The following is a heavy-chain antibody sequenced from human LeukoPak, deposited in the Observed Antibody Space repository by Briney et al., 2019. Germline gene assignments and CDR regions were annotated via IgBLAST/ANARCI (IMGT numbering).Heavy chain of an antibody. D-gene: IGHD3-22*01. Sequence: GGSLRLSCAASGFTFSSYEMNWVRQAPGKGLEWVSYISSSGSTIYYADSVKGRFTISRDNAKNSLYLQMSSLKVEDTAVYYCARDSPYYFDSSGDYVSDYWGQGVMVTVSS. CDR3: ARDSPYYFDSSGDYVSDY. CDR1: GFTFSSYE. V-gene: IGHV3-48*03. J-gene: IGHJ4*02. CDR2: ISSSGSTI.